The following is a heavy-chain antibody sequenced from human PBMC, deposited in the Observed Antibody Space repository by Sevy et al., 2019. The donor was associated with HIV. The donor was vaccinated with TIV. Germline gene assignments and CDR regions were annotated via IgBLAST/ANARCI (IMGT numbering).Heavy chain of an antibody. CDR3: VKGKEGYSSVFEY. Sequence: GGSLRLSCAASGFTFHNYGMHWVRQAPGKGLEWVSSISWNSGTIAYADTMKGRFTISRDNARNSLYLQMYSLRTEDTALYYCVKGKEGYSSVFEYWGQGTLVTVSS. V-gene: IGHV3-9*01. J-gene: IGHJ4*02. CDR2: ISWNSGTI. CDR1: GFTFHNYG. D-gene: IGHD6-25*01.